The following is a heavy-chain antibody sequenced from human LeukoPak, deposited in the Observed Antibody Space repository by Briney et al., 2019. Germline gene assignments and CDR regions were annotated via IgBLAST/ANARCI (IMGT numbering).Heavy chain of an antibody. Sequence: TLSLTCTVSGGSISSGGYYWSWIRQHPGKGLEGIGYIYYSGSTYYNPSLKSRVTISVDTSKNQFSLKLSSVTAADTAVYYCARDSDSSGTEYWGQGTLVTVSS. V-gene: IGHV4-31*03. D-gene: IGHD3-22*01. J-gene: IGHJ4*02. CDR2: IYYSGST. CDR3: ARDSDSSGTEY. CDR1: GGSISSGGYY.